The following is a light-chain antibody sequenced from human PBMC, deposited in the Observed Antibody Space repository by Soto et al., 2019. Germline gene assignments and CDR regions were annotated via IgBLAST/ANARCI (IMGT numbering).Light chain of an antibody. CDR2: YDD. CDR1: SSNIGNNA. V-gene: IGLV1-36*01. CDR3: VTCDDSLNGPV. Sequence: QSVLTQPPSVSEAPRQRVTISCSGSSSNIGNNAVNWYQQFPGKAPKLLIYYDDLLSSGVSDRFSGSKSGTSASLAISGLQSEDEADYYCVTCDDSLNGPVFGGGTKVTVL. J-gene: IGLJ3*02.